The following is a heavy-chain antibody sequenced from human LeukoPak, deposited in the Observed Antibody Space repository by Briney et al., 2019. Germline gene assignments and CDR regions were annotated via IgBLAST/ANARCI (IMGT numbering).Heavy chain of an antibody. D-gene: IGHD6-13*01. CDR3: ARHSSSWYFDY. V-gene: IGHV3-33*01. Sequence: GGSLRLSCAASGFTFRSYGMQWVRQAPGKGLEWVALIWYDGSNQYYADSVKGRFTISRDNSKNILFLQMDSLRAEDTAVYYCARHSSSWYFDYWGQGTLVTVSS. J-gene: IGHJ4*02. CDR1: GFTFRSYG. CDR2: IWYDGSNQ.